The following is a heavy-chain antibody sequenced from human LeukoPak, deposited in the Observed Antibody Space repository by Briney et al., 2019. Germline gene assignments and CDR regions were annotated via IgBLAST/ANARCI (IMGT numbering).Heavy chain of an antibody. V-gene: IGHV1-46*01. CDR1: GYTFTSYY. Sequence: ASVKVSCKASGYTFTSYYMHWVRQAPGQGLEWMGIINPSGGSTGYAQKFQGRVTMTRNTSISTAYMELSSLRSEDTAVYYCARVQSYYYDSSGYYYDYWGQGTLVTVSS. CDR2: INPSGGST. D-gene: IGHD3-22*01. CDR3: ARVQSYYYDSSGYYYDY. J-gene: IGHJ4*02.